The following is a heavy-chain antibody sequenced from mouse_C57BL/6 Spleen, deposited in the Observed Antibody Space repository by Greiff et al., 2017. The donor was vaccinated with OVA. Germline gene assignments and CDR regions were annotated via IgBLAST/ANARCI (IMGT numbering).Heavy chain of an antibody. V-gene: IGHV6-6*01. Sequence: EVKVEESGGGLVQPGGSMKLSCAASGFTFSDAWMDWVRQSPEKGLEWVAEIRNKANNHATYYAESVKGRFTISRDDSKSSVYLQMNSLRAEDTGIYYCTRRNGYYDWFAYWGQGTLVTVSA. J-gene: IGHJ3*01. CDR3: TRRNGYYDWFAY. D-gene: IGHD2-3*01. CDR2: IRNKANNHAT. CDR1: GFTFSDAW.